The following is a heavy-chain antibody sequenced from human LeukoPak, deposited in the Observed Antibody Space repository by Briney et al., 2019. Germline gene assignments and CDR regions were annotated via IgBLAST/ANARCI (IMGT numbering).Heavy chain of an antibody. CDR2: ITTSGSTI. V-gene: IGHV3-11*01. D-gene: IGHD3-22*01. Sequence: PGGSLRLSCAASGFTFSDYYMTWIRQAPGKVLEWVSYITTSGSTIYYVDSLKGRFTISRDNAKNSLYLQMNSLRAEDTAVYYCARQIVVTGLFDYWGQGTLVTVSS. J-gene: IGHJ4*02. CDR3: ARQIVVTGLFDY. CDR1: GFTFSDYY.